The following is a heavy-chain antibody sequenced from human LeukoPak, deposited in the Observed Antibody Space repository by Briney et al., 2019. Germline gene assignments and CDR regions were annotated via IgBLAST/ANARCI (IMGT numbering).Heavy chain of an antibody. Sequence: GGSLRPSCAASGFSFSSYWMHWVRQAPGKGLVWVSRINNDGSITNYAESVKGRFTISRDNAKNTLYLQMNSLRGEDTAVYYCARTASGFYSANWGQGTLVTVSS. V-gene: IGHV3-74*01. D-gene: IGHD3-3*01. CDR2: INNDGSIT. CDR3: ARTASGFYSAN. J-gene: IGHJ4*02. CDR1: GFSFSSYW.